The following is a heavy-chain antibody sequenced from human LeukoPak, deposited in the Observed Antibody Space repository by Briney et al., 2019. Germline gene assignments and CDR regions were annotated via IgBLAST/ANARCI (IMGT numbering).Heavy chain of an antibody. CDR2: INPSGGST. V-gene: IGHV1-46*01. Sequence: ASVEVSCKASGCTFTSYFMHWVRQAPGQGLDWMGIINPSGGSTSYAQKFQGRVTMTRDTSTSTVYMELSSLRSEDTAVYYCARDSADYGDYDYWGQGTLVTVSS. D-gene: IGHD4-17*01. CDR1: GCTFTSYF. CDR3: ARDSADYGDYDY. J-gene: IGHJ4*02.